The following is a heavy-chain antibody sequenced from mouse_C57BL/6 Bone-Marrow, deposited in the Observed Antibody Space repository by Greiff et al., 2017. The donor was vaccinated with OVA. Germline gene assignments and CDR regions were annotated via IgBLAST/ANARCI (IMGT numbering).Heavy chain of an antibody. Sequence: DVKLVESGGGLVKPGGSLNLSCAASGFTFSSYAMSWVRQTPEQRLEWVATISDGGSYTYYPDNVKGRFTITRDNAKNKLYLQMSHLKSEDTAMYYCARDRRLRRFYAIDYWGQGTSVTVSA. CDR1: GFTFSSYA. CDR3: ARDRRLRRFYAIDY. D-gene: IGHD2-4*01. V-gene: IGHV5-4*01. CDR2: ISDGGSYT. J-gene: IGHJ4*01.